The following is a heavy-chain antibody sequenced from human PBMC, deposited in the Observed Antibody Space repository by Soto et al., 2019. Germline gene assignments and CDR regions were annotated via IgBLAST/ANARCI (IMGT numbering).Heavy chain of an antibody. D-gene: IGHD5-18*01. CDR2: IYYSGST. CDR1: GGSISSYY. J-gene: IGHJ6*02. V-gene: IGHV4-59*01. Sequence: SETLSLTCTVSGGSISSYYWSWIRQPPGKGLEWIGYIYYSGSTNYNPSLKSRVTISVDTSKNQFSLKLSSVTAADTAVYYCAGQDKAMVRNYYYGMDVWGQGTTVTVS. CDR3: AGQDKAMVRNYYYGMDV.